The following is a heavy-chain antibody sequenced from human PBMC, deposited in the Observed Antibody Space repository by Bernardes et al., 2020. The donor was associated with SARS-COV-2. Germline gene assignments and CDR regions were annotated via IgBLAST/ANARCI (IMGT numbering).Heavy chain of an antibody. CDR3: TRGPIGGTPMTQVDRRFDP. Sequence: GGSLRLSCAASGFTFSSYWMHWVRQPPGKGLVWVSRVDPDGTTTTYADSVKGRFTVSRDNAKNTLFLQMNSLTPEDTAVYYCTRGPIGGTPMTQVDRRFDPWGQGTLVNVFS. CDR2: VDPDGTTT. CDR1: GFTFSSYW. D-gene: IGHD5-18*01. V-gene: IGHV3-74*03. J-gene: IGHJ5*02.